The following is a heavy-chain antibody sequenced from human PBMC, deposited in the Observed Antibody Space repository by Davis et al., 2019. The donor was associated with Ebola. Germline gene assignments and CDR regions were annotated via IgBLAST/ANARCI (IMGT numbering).Heavy chain of an antibody. CDR3: ARVKSLVFDP. CDR1: GGSTSSYY. V-gene: IGHV4-59*01. CDR2: IYYSGST. J-gene: IGHJ5*02. Sequence: MPSETLSLTCTVSGGSTSSYYWSWIRQPPGKGLEWIGYIYYSGSTNYNPSLKSRVTISVDTSKNQFSLKLSSVTAADTAVYYCARVKSLVFDPWGQGTLVTVSS. D-gene: IGHD6-13*01.